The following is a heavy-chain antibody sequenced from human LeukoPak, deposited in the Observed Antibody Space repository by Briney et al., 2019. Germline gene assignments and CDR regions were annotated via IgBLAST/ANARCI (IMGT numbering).Heavy chain of an antibody. D-gene: IGHD3-22*01. J-gene: IGHJ4*02. Sequence: PGGSLRLSCAASGFTFSSYSMNWVRQAPGKGLEWVSSITSSSNYIYYADSVKGRFTISRDNAKNSLYLQMNSLRADDTAVYYCARDRSSGYYFSFDYWGQGTLVTVSS. CDR3: ARDRSSGYYFSFDY. CDR2: ITSSSNYI. CDR1: GFTFSSYS. V-gene: IGHV3-21*01.